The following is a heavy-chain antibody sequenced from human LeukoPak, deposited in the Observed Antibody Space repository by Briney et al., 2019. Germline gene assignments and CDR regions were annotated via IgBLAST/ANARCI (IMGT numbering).Heavy chain of an antibody. Sequence: ASVKVSCKASGYIFTGYYVHWVRQAPGQGLEWMGIINPSGGSTSYAQKFQGRVTMTRDTSTSTVYMELSSLRSEDTAVYYCARVPASTEYSSSYWGQGTLVTVSS. D-gene: IGHD6-6*01. CDR2: INPSGGST. V-gene: IGHV1-46*01. J-gene: IGHJ4*02. CDR1: GYIFTGYY. CDR3: ARVPASTEYSSSY.